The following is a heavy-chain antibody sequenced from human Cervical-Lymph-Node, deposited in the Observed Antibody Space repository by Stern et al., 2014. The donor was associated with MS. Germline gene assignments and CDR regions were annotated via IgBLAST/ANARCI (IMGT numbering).Heavy chain of an antibody. CDR1: GFTFSTYC. J-gene: IGHJ4*02. D-gene: IGHD3-16*01. CDR2: VSYDGRHE. V-gene: IGHV3-30*06. Sequence: QVQLVQSGGGVVQPGRSLRLSCAASGFTFSTYCMHWVRQPPGQGLEWLAVVSYDGRHEFYADSVRGRFTISRDNSNNSLFLQMRSLRLEDTALYYCVRGGAISLFDNWGQGTLVTVSS. CDR3: VRGGAISLFDN.